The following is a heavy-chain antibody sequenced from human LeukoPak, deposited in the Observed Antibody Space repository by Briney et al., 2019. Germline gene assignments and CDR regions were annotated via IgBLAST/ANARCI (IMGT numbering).Heavy chain of an antibody. CDR2: IYYSGST. Sequence: SETRSLTCTVSGGSVSSGTYYWSWIRQPPGTGLEWIGYIYYSGSTNYNPSLKSRVTISVDTSKNQFSLKLSSVAAADTAVYYCARDRVRGNSNPFFDYWGQGTLVTVSS. V-gene: IGHV4-61*01. CDR3: ARDRVRGNSNPFFDY. CDR1: GGSVSSGTYY. J-gene: IGHJ4*02. D-gene: IGHD4-11*01.